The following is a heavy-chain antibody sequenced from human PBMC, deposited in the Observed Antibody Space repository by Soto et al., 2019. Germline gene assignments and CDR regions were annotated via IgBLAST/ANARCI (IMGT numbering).Heavy chain of an antibody. D-gene: IGHD4-17*01. CDR2: INPNSGGT. Sequence: QVPLVQSGAEVKKPGASVKVSCKASGYTFTGYYMHWVRQAPGQGLEWMGWINPNSGGTNYAQKFQGWVTMTRDTSISTAYMELSRLRSDDTAVYYCARDNGDYRGNAFDIWGQGTMVTVSS. CDR3: ARDNGDYRGNAFDI. J-gene: IGHJ3*02. V-gene: IGHV1-2*04. CDR1: GYTFTGYY.